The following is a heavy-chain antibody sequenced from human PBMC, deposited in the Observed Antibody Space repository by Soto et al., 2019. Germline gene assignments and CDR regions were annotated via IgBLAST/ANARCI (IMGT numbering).Heavy chain of an antibody. D-gene: IGHD5-12*01. J-gene: IGHJ3*02. CDR3: TRSNIVATVGAFDI. Sequence: PGGSLRLSCTTSGYTFGDFGVSWFRQAPGKGLEWVGLIRSKAYGGTTEYAASVKGRFTISRDDSKSIAYLQMNSLKTEDTAVYYCTRSNIVATVGAFDIWGQGTMVTVSS. CDR1: GYTFGDFG. CDR2: IRSKAYGGTT. V-gene: IGHV3-49*03.